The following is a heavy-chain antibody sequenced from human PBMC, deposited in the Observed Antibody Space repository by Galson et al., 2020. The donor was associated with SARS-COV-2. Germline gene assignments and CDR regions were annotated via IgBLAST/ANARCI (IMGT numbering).Heavy chain of an antibody. D-gene: IGHD2-21*02. V-gene: IGHV3-30*01. J-gene: IGHJ4*02. CDR3: ARGGVVVTAMGN. CDR2: ISYDETKK. Sequence: GGSLRLSCAASGFTFSSYAMHWVRQAPGKGLEWVAFISYDETKKFYSDSVKGRLTISRDNSKNTVFLQMNSLRTEDTAVYFCARGGVVVTAMGNWGQGTLVTVSS. CDR1: GFTFSSYA.